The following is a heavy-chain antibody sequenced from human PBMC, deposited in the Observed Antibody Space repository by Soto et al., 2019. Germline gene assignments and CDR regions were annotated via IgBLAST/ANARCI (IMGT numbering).Heavy chain of an antibody. CDR2: IIPIFGTA. J-gene: IGHJ6*02. CDR1: GGTFSSYA. D-gene: IGHD2-21*01. V-gene: IGHV1-69*06. CDR3: ARVGNRLGWSYTYYGMDV. Sequence: QVQLVQSGAEVKKPGSSVKVSCKASGGTFSSYAISWVRQAPGQGLEWMGGIIPIFGTANYAQKFQGRVTITADKSTSTAYMELGSLGSEDTAVYYCARVGNRLGWSYTYYGMDVWGQGTTVTVSS.